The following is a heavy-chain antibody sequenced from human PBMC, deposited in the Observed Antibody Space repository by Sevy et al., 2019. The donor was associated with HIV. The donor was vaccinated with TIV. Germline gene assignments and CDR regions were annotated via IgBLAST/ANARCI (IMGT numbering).Heavy chain of an antibody. CDR3: ATTKDYYDSSGYPFDY. Sequence: ASVKVSCKVSGYTLTGLSMHWVRQAPGKGIEWMGSFDPEDGETIYAQNFQGRVTMTEDRSTDTAYMELSSLRSEDTAVYYCATTKDYYDSSGYPFDYSGQGTMVTVSS. J-gene: IGHJ4*02. CDR1: GYTLTGLS. D-gene: IGHD3-22*01. V-gene: IGHV1-24*01. CDR2: FDPEDGET.